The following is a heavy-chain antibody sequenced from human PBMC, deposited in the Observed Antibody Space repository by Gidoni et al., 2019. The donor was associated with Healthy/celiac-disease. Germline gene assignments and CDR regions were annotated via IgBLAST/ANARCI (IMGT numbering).Heavy chain of an antibody. J-gene: IGHJ3*01. V-gene: IGHV3-23*01. D-gene: IGHD3-3*01. Sequence: ELQLLESGGGLVQPGGSLRRSCPAPGFTFSSYAMSWVRQAPGKGLEWVSAISGSGGSTYYADSVKGRFTISRDNSKNTLYLQMNSLRAEDTAVYYCAKDTSITTLWGQGTMVTVSS. CDR1: GFTFSSYA. CDR2: ISGSGGST. CDR3: AKDTSITTL.